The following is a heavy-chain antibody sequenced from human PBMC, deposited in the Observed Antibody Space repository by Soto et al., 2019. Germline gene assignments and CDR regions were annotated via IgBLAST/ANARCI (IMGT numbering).Heavy chain of an antibody. CDR3: ARDAPGVAQY. CDR2: INYRGTT. Sequence: QVQLQESGPGLVNPSQTLSLTCTVSGGSIIDGQTYLNWIRQHPERGLEWMGYINYRGTTNYIPALKSRILISIDTSKNQFSLRLTSVTAADTAVYYCARDAPGVAQYWGQGTLVTVSS. CDR1: GGSIIDGQTY. V-gene: IGHV4-31*03. J-gene: IGHJ4*02. D-gene: IGHD2-15*01.